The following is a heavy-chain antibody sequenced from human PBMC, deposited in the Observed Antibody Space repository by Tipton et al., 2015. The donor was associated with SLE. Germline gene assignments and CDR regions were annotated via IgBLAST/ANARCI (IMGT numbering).Heavy chain of an antibody. Sequence: TLSLTCTVSGGSISSSSYYWGWIRQPPGKGLEWIGSIYYSGSTYYNPSLKSRVTISVDTSKNQFSLKLSSVTAADTAVYYCARVQAYEGFDLWGQGTLLTVSS. J-gene: IGHJ5*02. CDR1: GGSISSSSYY. D-gene: IGHD3-16*01. CDR3: ARVQAYEGFDL. V-gene: IGHV4-39*07. CDR2: IYYSGST.